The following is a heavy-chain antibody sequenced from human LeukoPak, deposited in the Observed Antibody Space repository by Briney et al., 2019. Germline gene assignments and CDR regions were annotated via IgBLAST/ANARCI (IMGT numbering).Heavy chain of an antibody. CDR1: GFTFSSYE. V-gene: IGHV3-48*03. CDR2: ISSSGSTI. J-gene: IGHJ4*02. D-gene: IGHD2-15*01. Sequence: GGSLRLSCAASGFTFSSYEMNWVRQAPGNGLEWVSYISSSGSTIYYADSVKGRFTISTDNAKNSLYLQMNSLRAEDTAVYYCARDRRYCSGGSCYFPPRWGQGTLVTVSS. CDR3: ARDRRYCSGGSCYFPPR.